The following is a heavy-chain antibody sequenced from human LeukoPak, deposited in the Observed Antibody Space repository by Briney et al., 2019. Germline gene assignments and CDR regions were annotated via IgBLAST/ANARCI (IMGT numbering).Heavy chain of an antibody. CDR3: AKGTDTTGRQNFDI. Sequence: PGGSLRLSCAASGFTFTCYAMHWVRQAPGKGLEWVSSITSSGDGTFYTDSLSGRFTISRDNAKKVVFLQMKSLRRGDSALYYCAKGTDTTGRQNFDIWGQGTLVTASS. V-gene: IGHV3-23*01. CDR1: GFTFTCYA. J-gene: IGHJ4*02. CDR2: ITSSGDGT. D-gene: IGHD2-8*02.